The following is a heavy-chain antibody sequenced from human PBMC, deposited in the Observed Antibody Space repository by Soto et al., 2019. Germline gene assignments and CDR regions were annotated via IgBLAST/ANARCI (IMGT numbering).Heavy chain of an antibody. V-gene: IGHV3-48*03. CDR3: ARDDGVTIFGVDYGMDV. CDR1: GFTFSSYE. Sequence: HPGGSLRLSCAASGFTFSSYEMNWVRQAPGKGLEWVSYISSSGSTIYYADSVKGRFTISRDNAKNSLYLQMNSLRAEDTAVYYCARDDGVTIFGVDYGMDVWGQGTTVTVSS. D-gene: IGHD3-3*01. CDR2: ISSSGSTI. J-gene: IGHJ6*02.